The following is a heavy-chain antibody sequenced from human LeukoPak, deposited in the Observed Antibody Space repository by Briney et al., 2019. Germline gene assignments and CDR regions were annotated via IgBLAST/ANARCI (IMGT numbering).Heavy chain of an antibody. J-gene: IGHJ6*03. CDR2: IYSGGST. D-gene: IGHD1-26*01. CDR3: ARDAPNSGSYSYYYYYMDV. CDR1: GFTVSSNY. V-gene: IGHV3-53*01. Sequence: GGSLRLSCAASGFTVSSNYMSWVRQAPGKGLEWVSVIYSGGSTYYADSVKGRFTISRDNSKNTLYLQMNSLRAEDTAVYYCARDAPNSGSYSYYYYYMDVWGKGTTVTVSS.